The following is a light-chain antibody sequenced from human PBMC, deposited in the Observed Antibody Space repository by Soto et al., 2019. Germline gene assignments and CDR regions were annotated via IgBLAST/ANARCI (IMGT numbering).Light chain of an antibody. CDR3: SSYTSSSTLPV. CDR1: SSDVGGYNY. Sequence: QSVLTQPASMSGSPGQSITISCTGTSSDVGGYNYVSWYQQHPGKAPKLMIYDVSNRPSGVSNRFSGSKSGNTASLTISGLQAEDEADYYCSSYTSSSTLPVFGGGTK. V-gene: IGLV2-14*01. CDR2: DVS. J-gene: IGLJ2*01.